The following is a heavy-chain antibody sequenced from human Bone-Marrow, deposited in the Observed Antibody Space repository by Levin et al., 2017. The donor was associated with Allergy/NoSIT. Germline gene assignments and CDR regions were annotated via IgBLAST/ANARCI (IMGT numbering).Heavy chain of an antibody. CDR3: AKSVWAVAGA. CDR2: VSFGGQT. CDR1: GGSLTNGYW. V-gene: IGHV4-4*02. D-gene: IGHD6-19*01. J-gene: IGHJ5*02. Sequence: GSLRLSCTVSGGSLTNGYWWTWLRHSPEKGLEWIGQVSFGGQTNYNPSLESRVTMSVDHSKNQFSLILTSMTAADTAIYYCAKSVWAVAGAWGQGTLVTVSS.